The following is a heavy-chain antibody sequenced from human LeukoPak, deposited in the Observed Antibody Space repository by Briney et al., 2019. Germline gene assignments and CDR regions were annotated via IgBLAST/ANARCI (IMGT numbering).Heavy chain of an antibody. J-gene: IGHJ1*01. CDR3: TSWGDTTAEYFQR. CDR2: INPDGRDT. CDR1: GFTFSDYK. D-gene: IGHD2-21*02. Sequence: GGSLRLSCEAFGFTFSDYKMHWVRQAPGKGLEWVAHINPDGRDTYYVDSVKGRFTISRDNAQNSMYLQMNSLRVEDTAVYYCTSWGDTTAEYFQRWGQGTLVTVSS. V-gene: IGHV3-7*01.